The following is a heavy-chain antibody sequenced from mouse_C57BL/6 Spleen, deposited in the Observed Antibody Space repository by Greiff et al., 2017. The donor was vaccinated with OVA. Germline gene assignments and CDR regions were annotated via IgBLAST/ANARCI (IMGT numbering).Heavy chain of an antibody. CDR3: AREAYGSSYYFDY. D-gene: IGHD1-1*01. CDR2: ISDGGSYT. Sequence: EVQRVESGGGLVKPGGSLKLSCAASGFTFSSYAMSWVRQTPEKRLEWVATISDGGSYTYYPDNVKGRFTISRDNAKNNLYLQMSHLKSEDTAMYYCAREAYGSSYYFDYWGQGTTLTVSS. V-gene: IGHV5-4*01. J-gene: IGHJ2*01. CDR1: GFTFSSYA.